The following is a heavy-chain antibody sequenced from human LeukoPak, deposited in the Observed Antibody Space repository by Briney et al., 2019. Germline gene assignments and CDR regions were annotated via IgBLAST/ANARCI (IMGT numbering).Heavy chain of an antibody. CDR1: GFTLSSYA. Sequence: GGSLRLSCAASGFTLSSYAMSWVRQAPGKGLEWVSAISVSGNTYHADSVRGRFTISRDNAKNSLYLQMNSLRAEDTAVYSCARGADGVSSNSRGWFDPWGQGTLVTVSS. CDR2: ISVSGNT. J-gene: IGHJ5*02. D-gene: IGHD2-15*01. CDR3: ARGADGVSSNSRGWFDP. V-gene: IGHV3-21*01.